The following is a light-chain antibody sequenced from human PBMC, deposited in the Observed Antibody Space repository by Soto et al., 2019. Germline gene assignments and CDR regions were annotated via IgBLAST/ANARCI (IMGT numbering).Light chain of an antibody. CDR2: GAF. CDR3: QQRNIWPPVT. CDR1: PSVTNF. V-gene: IGKV3-11*01. Sequence: IVSTQSPSTLSLSTGERATLSCRASPSVTNFLAWYQQKPGQAPRLLIYGAFNRATGIPARFSGSGSGTDFTLTISIREPEDSAIYDCQQRNIWPPVTFGQGTRLEI. J-gene: IGKJ5*01.